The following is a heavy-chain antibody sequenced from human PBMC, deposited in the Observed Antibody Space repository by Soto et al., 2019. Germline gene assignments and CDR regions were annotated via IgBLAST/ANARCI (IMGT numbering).Heavy chain of an antibody. D-gene: IGHD6-19*01. J-gene: IGHJ4*02. CDR1: GFTFSSYG. Sequence: QVQLVESGGGVVQPGRSLRLSCAASGFTFSSYGMHWVRQAPGKGLEWVAVIWYDGSNKYYADSVKGRFTISRDNSKNTLYLQMKSLRDEDTAVYYCARDRYSSGYNLDYWGQGTLVTVSS. CDR2: IWYDGSNK. V-gene: IGHV3-33*01. CDR3: ARDRYSSGYNLDY.